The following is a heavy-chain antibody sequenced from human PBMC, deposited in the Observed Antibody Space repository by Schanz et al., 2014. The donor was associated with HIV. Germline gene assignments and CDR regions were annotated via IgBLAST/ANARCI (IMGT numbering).Heavy chain of an antibody. CDR2: IRDSDGIA. CDR1: GLRFSGSV. V-gene: IGHV3-23*04. J-gene: IGHJ4*02. Sequence: EVQLVESGGGLVQPGRSLRLSCAASGLRFSGSVMYWVRQAPGKGLEWVSAIRDSDGIATYADSVKGRFTISKDNSKNILYLQLNNLRVEDTATYFCAKLAVRSDYNGRDYWGQGTLVIVSS. D-gene: IGHD3-10*01. CDR3: AKLAVRSDYNGRDY.